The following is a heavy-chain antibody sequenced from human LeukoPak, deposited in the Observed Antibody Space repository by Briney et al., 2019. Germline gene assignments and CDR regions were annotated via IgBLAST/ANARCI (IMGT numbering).Heavy chain of an antibody. V-gene: IGHV6-1*01. CDR2: TYYRSKWYN. J-gene: IGHJ4*02. Sequence: SQTLSLTCTISGDSVSSNSAAWNWIRQFPSRGLEWLGRTYYRSKWYNDYAVSVKSRISFNADTSKNQFSLQLNSVTPEDTAVYYCARDDWGDPFDYWGQGTLVTVSS. D-gene: IGHD7-27*01. CDR3: ARDDWGDPFDY. CDR1: GDSVSSNSAA.